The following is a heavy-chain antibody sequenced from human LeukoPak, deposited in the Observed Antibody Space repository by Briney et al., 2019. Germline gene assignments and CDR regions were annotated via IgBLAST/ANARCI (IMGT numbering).Heavy chain of an antibody. V-gene: IGHV1-46*01. D-gene: IGHD3-22*01. CDR1: GYTFTSYY. CDR3: ARSLDSSVEGFDY. CDR2: INPSGGST. J-gene: IGHJ4*02. Sequence: ASVKVSCKASGYTFTSYYMHWVRQAPGQGLEWMGIINPSGGSTSYAQKFQGRVTITRDTSASTAYMELSSLTSEDTAVYYCARSLDSSVEGFDYWGQGTLVTVSS.